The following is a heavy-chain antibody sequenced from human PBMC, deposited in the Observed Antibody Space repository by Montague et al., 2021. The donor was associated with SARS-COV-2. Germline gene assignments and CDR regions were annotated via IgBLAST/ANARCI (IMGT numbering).Heavy chain of an antibody. Sequence: SETLSLTCAVSGGSISSSYWWCLVRQPPGRGLEWIGEIYHSGSTNYNSPLKSRAIISVDTSKNQFSLKLSSVTAADTAVYYCANRPTYSGSYPEYYFDYWGQGTLVTVSS. CDR3: ANRPTYSGSYPEYYFDY. V-gene: IGHV4-4*02. D-gene: IGHD1-26*01. J-gene: IGHJ4*02. CDR2: IYHSGST. CDR1: GGSISSSYW.